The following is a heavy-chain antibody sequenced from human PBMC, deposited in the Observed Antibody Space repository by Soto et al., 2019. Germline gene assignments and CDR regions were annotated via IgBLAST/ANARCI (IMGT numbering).Heavy chain of an antibody. CDR3: ARDLNTGYIDY. Sequence: QVQMVESGGGVDQPGTSLRLSCVASGFTFVRSGMHWVRQAPGGALEWVAIIWFDGSKKYYADSVKGRLTVSRDNSKNTLYLQMDSLRGDDTAVYYCARDLNTGYIDYWGQGTLVTVSS. V-gene: IGHV3-33*01. CDR2: IWFDGSKK. J-gene: IGHJ4*02. D-gene: IGHD5-12*01. CDR1: GFTFVRSG.